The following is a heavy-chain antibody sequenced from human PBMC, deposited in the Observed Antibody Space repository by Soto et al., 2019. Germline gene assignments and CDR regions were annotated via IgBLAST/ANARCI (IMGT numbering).Heavy chain of an antibody. V-gene: IGHV4-59*01. CDR3: ARVGGTEKGFDY. CDR1: GGSISSYY. D-gene: IGHD3-16*01. CDR2: IYYSGST. J-gene: IGHJ4*02. Sequence: SETLSLTCTVSGGSISSYYLSWIRQPPGKGLEWIGYIYYSGSTNYNPSLKSRVTISVDTSKNQFSLKLSSVTAADTAVYYCARVGGTEKGFDYWGQGTLVTVSS.